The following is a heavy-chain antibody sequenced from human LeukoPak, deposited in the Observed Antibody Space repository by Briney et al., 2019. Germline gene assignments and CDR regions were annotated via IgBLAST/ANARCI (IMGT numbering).Heavy chain of an antibody. CDR2: IIPIFGTA. CDR1: GGTFSSYA. J-gene: IGHJ6*03. D-gene: IGHD4-11*01. Sequence: SVKVSCKASGGTFSSYAISWVRQAPGQGLEWMGGIIPIFGTANYAQKFQGRVTITTDESTSTAYMELSSLRSEDTAVYYCASRLKTTRAPDYYYYYMDVWGKGPRSPSP. V-gene: IGHV1-69*05. CDR3: ASRLKTTRAPDYYYYYMDV.